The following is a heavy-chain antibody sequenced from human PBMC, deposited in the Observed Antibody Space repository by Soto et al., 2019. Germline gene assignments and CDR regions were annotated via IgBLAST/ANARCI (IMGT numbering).Heavy chain of an antibody. Sequence: GGSLRLSCAASGFTFSSYSMNWVRQAPGKGLEWVSSISSSRSYIYYADSVKGRFTISRDNATNSLYLQMNSLRAEDTAVYYCARDGEYCSSTSCSPYGMDVWGQGTTVTVSS. CDR2: ISSSRSYI. D-gene: IGHD2-2*01. V-gene: IGHV3-21*01. J-gene: IGHJ6*02. CDR1: GFTFSSYS. CDR3: ARDGEYCSSTSCSPYGMDV.